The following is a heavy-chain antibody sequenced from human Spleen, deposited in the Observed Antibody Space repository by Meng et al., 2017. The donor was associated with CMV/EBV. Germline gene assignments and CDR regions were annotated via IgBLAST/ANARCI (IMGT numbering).Heavy chain of an antibody. V-gene: IGHV3-66*01. CDR3: ARDYGYSYGYGFDY. Sequence: GESLKISCAASGFIVSSKYMSWVRQAPGKGLEWVSVIYYDGTTNYADSVRGRFTISRDNAKNSLYLQMSSLRAEDTAVYYCARDYGYSYGYGFDYWGQGTPVTVSS. CDR1: GFIVSSKY. D-gene: IGHD5-18*01. J-gene: IGHJ4*02. CDR2: IYYDGTT.